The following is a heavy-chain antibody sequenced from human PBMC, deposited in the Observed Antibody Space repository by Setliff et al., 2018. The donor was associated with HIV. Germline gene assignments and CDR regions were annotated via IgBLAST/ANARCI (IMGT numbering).Heavy chain of an antibody. J-gene: IGHJ5*02. CDR2: LYHSGST. CDR1: GFSIGTLGM. V-gene: IGHV4-38-2*02. D-gene: IGHD2-21*02. Sequence: SGPTLVNPTQTLTLTCTVSGFSIGTLGMCVGWVRQPPGKGLEWIGELYHSGSTNYNLSLESRVTISVDTSKNQFSLKLSSVTAADTAVYYCVTMTANWFDPWGQGTLVTVSS. CDR3: VTMTANWFDP.